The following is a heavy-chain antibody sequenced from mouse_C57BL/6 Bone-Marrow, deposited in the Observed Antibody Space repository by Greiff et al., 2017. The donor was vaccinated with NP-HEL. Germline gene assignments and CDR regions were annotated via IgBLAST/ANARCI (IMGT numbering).Heavy chain of an antibody. Sequence: QVQLQQPGAELVMPGASVKLSCKASGYTFTSYWMHWVKQRPGQGLEWIGEIDPSDSYTNYNQKFKGKSTLTVDKSSSTAYMQLSSLTSEDAAVYYCARGYYPEDYWGQGTTLTVSS. D-gene: IGHD1-1*01. V-gene: IGHV1-69*01. CDR2: IDPSDSYT. CDR1: GYTFTSYW. J-gene: IGHJ2*01. CDR3: ARGYYPEDY.